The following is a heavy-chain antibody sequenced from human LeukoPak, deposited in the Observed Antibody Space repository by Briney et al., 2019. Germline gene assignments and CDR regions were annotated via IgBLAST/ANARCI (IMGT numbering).Heavy chain of an antibody. CDR3: PTGSRMAARQTIWFGC. J-gene: IGHJ5*01. CDR1: GFTFSNYM. V-gene: IGHV3-23*01. CDR2: GYSDGTI. D-gene: IGHD6-6*01. Sequence: VGALTHSRVASGFTFSNYMMSWVRHAPGKGLEWVSSGYSDGTIYYADSVKGRCTISRDNSKNTLSLQRNSLTAEDRTAHYIPTGSRMAARQTIWFGCWGQGTLVTVS.